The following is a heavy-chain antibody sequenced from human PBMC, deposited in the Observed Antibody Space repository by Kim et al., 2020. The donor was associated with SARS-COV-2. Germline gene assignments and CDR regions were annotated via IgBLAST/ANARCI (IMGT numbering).Heavy chain of an antibody. Sequence: GGSLRLSCAASGFTFSSYGMHWVRQAPGKGLEWVAVISYDGSNKYYADSVKGRFTISRDNSKNTLYLQMNSLRAEDTAVYYCARDRARFGELLPYFDYWGQGTLVTVSS. D-gene: IGHD3-10*01. CDR3: ARDRARFGELLPYFDY. CDR2: ISYDGSNK. J-gene: IGHJ4*02. CDR1: GFTFSSYG. V-gene: IGHV3-33*05.